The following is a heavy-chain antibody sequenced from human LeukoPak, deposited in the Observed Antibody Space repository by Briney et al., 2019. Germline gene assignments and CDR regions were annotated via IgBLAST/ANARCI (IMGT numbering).Heavy chain of an antibody. V-gene: IGHV3-21*01. CDR2: ISSGSTYM. D-gene: IGHD6-6*01. CDR1: GFTFSSYS. CDR3: ARSSYSSSSSV. Sequence: GGSLRLSCAASGFTFSSYSMNWVRQAPGKGLEWVSSISSGSTYMYYADSVKGRFTISRDNAKNSMYLQMNSLRVEDTAVYYCARSSYSSSSSVWGQGTMVTVSS. J-gene: IGHJ3*01.